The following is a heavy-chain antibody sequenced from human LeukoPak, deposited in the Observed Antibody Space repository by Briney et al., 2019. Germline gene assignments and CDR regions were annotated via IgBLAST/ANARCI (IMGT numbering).Heavy chain of an antibody. CDR1: GGTFSSYA. CDR3: ARVWPQGADAFDI. V-gene: IGHV1-69*05. Sequence: SVKVSCKASGGTFSSYAISWVRQAPGQGLEWMGGIIPIFGTANYAQKFQGRVTITTDESTSTAYMELSSLRSEDTAVYYCARVWPQGADAFDIWGQGTMVTVSS. J-gene: IGHJ3*02. D-gene: IGHD2-21*01. CDR2: IIPIFGTA.